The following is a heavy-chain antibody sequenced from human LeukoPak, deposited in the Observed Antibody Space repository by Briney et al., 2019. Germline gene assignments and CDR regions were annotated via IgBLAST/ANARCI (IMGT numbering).Heavy chain of an antibody. CDR3: ARAAKGGLMSGSYL. CDR2: IYSGGST. CDR1: GFTVSSNY. J-gene: IGHJ4*02. Sequence: GGSLRLSCAASGFTVSSNYMSWVRQAPGKGLEWVSVIYSGGSTYYADSVKGRFTISRDNSKNTLYLQMNSLRAEDTAVYYCARAAKGGLMSGSYLWGQGTLVTVSS. V-gene: IGHV3-66*01. D-gene: IGHD3-10*01.